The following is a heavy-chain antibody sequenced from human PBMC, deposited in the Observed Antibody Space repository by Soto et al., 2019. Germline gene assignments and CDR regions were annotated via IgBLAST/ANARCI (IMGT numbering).Heavy chain of an antibody. CDR1: GFTFSSYG. J-gene: IGHJ4*02. D-gene: IGHD2-15*01. CDR3: AGDLEYCSGGSCYKDFDY. CDR2: IWYDGSNK. Sequence: PGGSLRLSCAASGFTFSSYGMHWVRQAPGKGLEWVAVIWYDGSNKYYADSVKGRFTISRDNSKNTLYLQMNSLRAEDTAVYYCAGDLEYCSGGSCYKDFDYWGQGTLVTVSS. V-gene: IGHV3-33*01.